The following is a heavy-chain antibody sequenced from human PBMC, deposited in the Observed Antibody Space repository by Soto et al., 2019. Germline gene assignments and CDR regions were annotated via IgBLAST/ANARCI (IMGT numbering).Heavy chain of an antibody. J-gene: IGHJ6*03. CDR1: GGTFSSYT. CDR3: ARAAAADSRYYYYMDV. V-gene: IGHV1-69*02. D-gene: IGHD6-13*01. Sequence: ASVKVSCKASGGTFSSYTISWVRQAPGQGLEWMGRIIPILGIANYAQKFQGRVTITADKSTSTAYMELSSLRSEDTAVYYCARAAAADSRYYYYMDVWGKGTTVTVSS. CDR2: IIPILGIA.